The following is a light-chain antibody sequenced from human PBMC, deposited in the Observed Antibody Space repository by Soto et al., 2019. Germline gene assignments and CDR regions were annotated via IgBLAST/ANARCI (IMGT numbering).Light chain of an antibody. Sequence: QSALTRPASVSGSPGQSITISCTGTSSDVGGFNLVSWYQQHPGKDPKLIIYEATKRPSGVSNRFSGSKSGNTASMTISGLQAEDEADYFCCSYARSSTVVFGGGTKLTVL. CDR1: SSDVGGFNL. J-gene: IGLJ2*01. CDR3: CSYARSSTVV. V-gene: IGLV2-23*02. CDR2: EAT.